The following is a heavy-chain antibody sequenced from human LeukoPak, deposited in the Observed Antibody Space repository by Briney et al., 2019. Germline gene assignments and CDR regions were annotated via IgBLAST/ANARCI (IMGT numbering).Heavy chain of an antibody. D-gene: IGHD6-19*01. CDR2: IYYSGST. J-gene: IGHJ3*02. Sequence: SETLSLTCTVSGGSISSSLYYWGWMRQPPGKGREWIGIIYYSGSTYYNPSLKSRVTISVETSKNQVSLRLSSVTAADTAVYYCARQGAGGRAFDIWGQGTMVTVSS. CDR1: GGSISSSLYY. CDR3: ARQGAGGRAFDI. V-gene: IGHV4-39*01.